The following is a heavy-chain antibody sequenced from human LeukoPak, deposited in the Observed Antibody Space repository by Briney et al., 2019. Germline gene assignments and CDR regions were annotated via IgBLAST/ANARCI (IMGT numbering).Heavy chain of an antibody. CDR3: ATVTTESFDY. CDR2: ISYDGSNK. V-gene: IGHV3-30*03. J-gene: IGHJ4*02. Sequence: PGRSLRLSCAASGFTFSSYGMHWVRQAPGKGLEWVAVISYDGSNKYYADSVKGRFTISRDNSKNTLYLQMNSLRAEDTAVYYCATVTTESFDYWGQGTLVTVSS. D-gene: IGHD4-17*01. CDR1: GFTFSSYG.